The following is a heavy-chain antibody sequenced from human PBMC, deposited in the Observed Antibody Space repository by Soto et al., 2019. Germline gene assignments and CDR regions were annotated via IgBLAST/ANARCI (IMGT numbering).Heavy chain of an antibody. CDR2: ISSGGSTK. V-gene: IGHV3-48*01. CDR3: ARAVWAYSGYDCDY. CDR1: GSTFTKFA. D-gene: IGHD5-12*01. Sequence: HPGGSLRLSCAASGSTFTKFAMNWFRQAPGKGLEWLSYISSGGSTKYYADSVKGRFTVSRDNAQNSLYLQMNSLRAEDTAVYFCARAVWAYSGYDCDYWGQGTPVTRLL. J-gene: IGHJ4*02.